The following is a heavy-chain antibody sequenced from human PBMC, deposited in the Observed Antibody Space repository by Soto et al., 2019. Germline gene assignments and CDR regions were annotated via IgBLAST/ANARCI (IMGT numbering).Heavy chain of an antibody. CDR3: ASDRRAAAGTFY. CDR2: ISSRSSYI. CDR1: GFTFSSYS. V-gene: IGHV3-21*01. Sequence: GGSLRLSCAASGFTFSSYSMNWVRQAPGKGLEWVSSISSRSSYIYYADSVKGRFTISRDNAKNSLYLQMNSLRAEDTAVYYCASDRRAAAGTFYWGQGTLVTVSS. D-gene: IGHD6-13*01. J-gene: IGHJ4*02.